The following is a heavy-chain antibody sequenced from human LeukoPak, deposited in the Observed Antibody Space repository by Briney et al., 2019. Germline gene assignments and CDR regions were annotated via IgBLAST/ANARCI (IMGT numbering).Heavy chain of an antibody. D-gene: IGHD5-18*01. CDR2: ISYDGSKK. Sequence: GMSLRLSCAASGLTFSSYGMHWVRQAPGKGLEWVALISYDGSKKHYADSVKGRFTISRDNSENTLYLQMNSLRPEDTAVYHCAKGKQQWWTFDALDIWGQGTMVTVSS. V-gene: IGHV3-30*18. J-gene: IGHJ3*02. CDR3: AKGKQQWWTFDALDI. CDR1: GLTFSSYG.